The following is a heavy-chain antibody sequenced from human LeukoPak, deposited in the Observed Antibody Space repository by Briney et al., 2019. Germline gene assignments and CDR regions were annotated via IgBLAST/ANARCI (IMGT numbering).Heavy chain of an antibody. CDR2: ISGSGGGT. CDR1: GFTFSSYA. Sequence: GGSLRLSCAASGFTFSSYAMSWVRQAPGKGLEWVSAISGSGGGTYYADSVKGRFTISRDNSKNTLYLQMNSLRAEDTAVYYCAKVRVVAPLARDALDIWGQGTMVTVSS. D-gene: IGHD3-22*01. V-gene: IGHV3-23*01. CDR3: AKVRVVAPLARDALDI. J-gene: IGHJ3*02.